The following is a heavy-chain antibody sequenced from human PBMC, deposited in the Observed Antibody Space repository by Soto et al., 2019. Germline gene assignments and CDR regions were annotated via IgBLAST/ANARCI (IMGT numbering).Heavy chain of an antibody. D-gene: IGHD6-19*01. CDR1: GFTFMDYY. J-gene: IGHJ4*02. V-gene: IGHV3-11*01. CDR2: INTLSSAI. Sequence: GGSLRLACAGSGFTFMDYYMTFIRQAPGKWLEWVSYINTLSSAIYYADSVKGRFTISRDNAKNSLFLQMNSLRAEDTAVYYCARRLQWQLRPLDSWGRGTLVTVSS. CDR3: ARRLQWQLRPLDS.